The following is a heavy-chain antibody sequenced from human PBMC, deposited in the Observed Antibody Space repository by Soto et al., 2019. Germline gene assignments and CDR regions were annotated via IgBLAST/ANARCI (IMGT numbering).Heavy chain of an antibody. V-gene: IGHV3-30-3*01. CDR2: ISYDGSNK. J-gene: IGHJ4*02. Sequence: GGSLRLSCAASGFTFSSYAMHWVRQAPGKGLEWVAVISYDGSNKYYADSVKGRFTISRDNSKNTLYLQMNSLRAEDTAVYYCARASRWDSSGYSLDYWGQGT. CDR3: ARASRWDSSGYSLDY. D-gene: IGHD3-22*01. CDR1: GFTFSSYA.